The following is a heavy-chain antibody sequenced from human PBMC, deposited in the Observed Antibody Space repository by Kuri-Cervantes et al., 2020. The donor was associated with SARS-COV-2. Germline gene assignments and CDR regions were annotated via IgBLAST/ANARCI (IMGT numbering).Heavy chain of an antibody. J-gene: IGHJ6*02. CDR1: GGSISSSSYY. D-gene: IGHD2-15*01. CDR3: ARTVAYCSGGSCYSYYYGMDV. V-gene: IGHV4-39*07. Sequence: SETLSLTCTVSGGSISSSSYYWGWIRQPPGKGLEWIGSIYYSGSTYYNPSLKSRVTISVDTSKNQFSLKLSSVTAADTAVYYCARTVAYCSGGSCYSYYYGMDVWGQGTTVTVSS. CDR2: IYYSGST.